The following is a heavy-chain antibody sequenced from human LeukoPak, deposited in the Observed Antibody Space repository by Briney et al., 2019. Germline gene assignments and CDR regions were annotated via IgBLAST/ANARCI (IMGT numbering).Heavy chain of an antibody. Sequence: GASVKVSCKVSGYTFGVYGLSWVRQAPDQGLEWLGWIAPYEGDRQYTPKLQDGIVVTADTATTTVYMELRSLRIDDTAVYYCASNFIRTGYFGEYYLHWGQGTQVVVSS. CDR2: IAPYEGDR. J-gene: IGHJ1*01. D-gene: IGHD3-9*01. V-gene: IGHV1-18*01. CDR3: ASNFIRTGYFGEYYLH. CDR1: GYTFGVYG.